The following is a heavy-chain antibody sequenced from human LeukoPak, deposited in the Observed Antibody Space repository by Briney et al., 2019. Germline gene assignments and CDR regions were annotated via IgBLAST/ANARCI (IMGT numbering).Heavy chain of an antibody. D-gene: IGHD3-16*01. J-gene: IGHJ3*02. CDR2: MNPNSGNT. CDR1: GYTFTSYD. CDR3: ARECFPYDAFDI. Sequence: ASVKVSCKASGYTFTSYDINWVRQATGQGLEWMGWMNPNSGNTGYAQKFQGRVTMTRNTSISTAYMELSSLRSEDTAVYYCARECFPYDAFDIWGQGTMVTVSS. V-gene: IGHV1-8*01.